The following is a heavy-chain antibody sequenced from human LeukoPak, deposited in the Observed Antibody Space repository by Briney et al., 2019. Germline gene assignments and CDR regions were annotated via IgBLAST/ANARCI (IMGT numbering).Heavy chain of an antibody. D-gene: IGHD1-26*01. CDR1: GYSFTSYW. Sequence: GESLKISCKGSGYSFTSYWIGWVRQMPGKGLDWMGIIYPGDSDTRYRPSFQGQVTISADKSISTAYLQWSSLKASHTAMYYCARGFGGSYDTGIFDYWGQGTLVTVSS. J-gene: IGHJ4*02. CDR3: ARGFGGSYDTGIFDY. CDR2: IYPGDSDT. V-gene: IGHV5-51*01.